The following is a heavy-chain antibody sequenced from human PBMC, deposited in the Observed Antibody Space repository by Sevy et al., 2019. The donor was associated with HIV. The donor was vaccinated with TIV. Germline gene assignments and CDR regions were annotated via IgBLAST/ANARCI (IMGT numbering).Heavy chain of an antibody. J-gene: IGHJ4*02. CDR1: GYTFTDYY. CDR2: ISPNSGGT. V-gene: IGHV1-2*02. Sequence: ASVKVSCKASGYTFTDYYMHWVRQAPGQGLEGMGWISPNSGGTNYAQKFQGRVTMTRDTSISTAYMELSRLRSDDTAVYHCARGGDSGYFDYWGQGTLVTVSS. CDR3: ARGGDSGYFDY. D-gene: IGHD1-26*01.